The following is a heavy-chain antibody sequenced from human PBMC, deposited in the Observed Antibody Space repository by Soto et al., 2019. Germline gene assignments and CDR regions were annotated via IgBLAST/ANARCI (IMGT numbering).Heavy chain of an antibody. V-gene: IGHV2-5*02. D-gene: IGHD3-22*01. CDR3: AHFTYYYDSSGYYSRAEYFQH. CDR2: IYWDDDK. Sequence: QITLKESGPTLVKPTQTLTLTCTFSGFSLSTSGVGVGWIRQPPGKALEWLALIYWDDDKRYSPSLKSRLTITKDTSKHQAVLTMTNMDPVDTATYYCAHFTYYYDSSGYYSRAEYFQHWGQGTLVTVSS. CDR1: GFSLSTSGVG. J-gene: IGHJ1*01.